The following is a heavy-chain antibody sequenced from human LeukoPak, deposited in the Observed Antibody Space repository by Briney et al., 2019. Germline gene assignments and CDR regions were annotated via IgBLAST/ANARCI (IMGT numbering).Heavy chain of an antibody. CDR3: ARESQSSGWKSDY. Sequence: SETLSLTCAVSGVSISSSNWWSWVRQPPGKGLEWIGEIYHSWSTNYNPSLKSRVTISVDKSKNQFSLKLSSVTAADTAVYYCARESQSSGWKSDYWGQGTLVTVSS. D-gene: IGHD6-19*01. V-gene: IGHV4-4*02. CDR2: IYHSWST. J-gene: IGHJ4*02. CDR1: GVSISSSNW.